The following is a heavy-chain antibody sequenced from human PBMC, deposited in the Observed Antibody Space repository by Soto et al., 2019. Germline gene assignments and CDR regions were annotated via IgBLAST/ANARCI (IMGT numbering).Heavy chain of an antibody. CDR1: GFTFDDYA. J-gene: IGHJ4*02. CDR2: ISWNSGSI. D-gene: IGHD3-10*01. CDR3: ATTRSSGPTYYYGSGSYDY. V-gene: IGHV3-9*01. Sequence: GGSLRLSCAASGFTFDDYAMHWVRQAPGKGLEWVSGISWNSGSIGYADSVKGRFTISRDNAKNSLYLQMNSLRAEDTALYYCATTRSSGPTYYYGSGSYDYWGQGTLVTVSS.